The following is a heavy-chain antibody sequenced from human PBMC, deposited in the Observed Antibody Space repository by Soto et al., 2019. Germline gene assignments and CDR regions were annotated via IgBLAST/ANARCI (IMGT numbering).Heavy chain of an antibody. CDR2: ISSTGTTI. Sequence: QVQLVESGGGLVKPGGSLRLSCAASGFTFNDYYMTWIRQAPGKGLEWVSYISSTGTTIYYANSVKGRFTISRDNAKNSLYLQMNSLSAEDTAVYYCARDPGSSWPRWYLDLWGRGTLVTVSS. V-gene: IGHV3-11*01. J-gene: IGHJ2*01. CDR1: GFTFNDYY. CDR3: ARDPGSSWPRWYLDL. D-gene: IGHD6-13*01.